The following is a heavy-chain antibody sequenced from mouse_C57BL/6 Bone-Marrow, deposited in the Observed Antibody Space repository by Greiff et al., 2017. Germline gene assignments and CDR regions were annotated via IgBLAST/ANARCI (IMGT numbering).Heavy chain of an antibody. CDR2: IYPGSGNT. V-gene: IGHV1-66*01. J-gene: IGHJ1*03. CDR3: ASGTASTVVEGGYFDV. Sequence: VQLQQSGPELVKPGASVKISCKASGYSFTSYYIHWVKQRPGQGLEWIGWIYPGSGNTKYNEKFKGKATLTADTSSSTAYMQLSSLTSEDSAVYYWASGTASTVVEGGYFDVWGTGTTVTVSS. CDR1: GYSFTSYY. D-gene: IGHD1-1*01.